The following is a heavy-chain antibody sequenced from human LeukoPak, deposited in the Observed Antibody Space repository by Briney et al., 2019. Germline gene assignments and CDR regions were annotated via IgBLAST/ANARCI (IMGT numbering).Heavy chain of an antibody. CDR3: ARHMTRGEGY. V-gene: IGHV3-66*04. D-gene: IGHD3-16*01. Sequence: SGGSLGLSCAASGFTVSSNYMSWVRQAPGKGLEWVSVIYSGGSTYYADSVKGRFTISRDNSKNTLYLQMNSLRAEDTAVYYCARHMTRGEGYWGQGTLVTVSS. CDR2: IYSGGST. CDR1: GFTVSSNY. J-gene: IGHJ4*02.